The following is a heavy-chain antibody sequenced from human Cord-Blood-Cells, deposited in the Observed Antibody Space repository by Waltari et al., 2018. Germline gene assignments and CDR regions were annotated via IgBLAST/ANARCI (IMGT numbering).Heavy chain of an antibody. J-gene: IGHJ6*02. CDR1: GGTFSSYA. V-gene: IGHV1-69*01. CDR3: ARTLYCSGGSCYYYYGMDV. CDR2: SIPIFGTA. D-gene: IGHD2-15*01. Sequence: QVQLVQSGAEVKKPGSSVKVSCKASGGTFSSYAISWVRQAPGQGLEWMGGSIPIFGTANYAKKFQGRVTITADESTSTAYMELSSLRSEDTAVYYCARTLYCSGGSCYYYYGMDVWGQGTTVTVSS.